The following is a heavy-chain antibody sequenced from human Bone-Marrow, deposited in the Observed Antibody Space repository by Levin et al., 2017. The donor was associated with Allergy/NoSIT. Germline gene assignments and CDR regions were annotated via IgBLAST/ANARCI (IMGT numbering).Heavy chain of an antibody. CDR2: IKSKTDGGTT. Sequence: PGGSLRLSCAASGFTFSNAWMSWVRQAPGKGLEWVGRIKSKTDGGTTDYAAPVKGRFTISRDDSKNTLYLQMNSLKTEDTAVYYCTTDSWIQLWFFDYWGQGTLVTVSS. V-gene: IGHV3-15*01. CDR1: GFTFSNAW. D-gene: IGHD5-18*01. J-gene: IGHJ4*02. CDR3: TTDSWIQLWFFDY.